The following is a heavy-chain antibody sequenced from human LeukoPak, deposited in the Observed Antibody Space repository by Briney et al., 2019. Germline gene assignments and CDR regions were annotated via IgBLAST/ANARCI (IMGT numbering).Heavy chain of an antibody. D-gene: IGHD3-22*01. V-gene: IGHV4-30-2*01. CDR1: GGSISSGSHS. J-gene: IGHJ4*02. CDR2: IYPRGST. CDR3: ARGDPITTNGPFDY. Sequence: SETLSLTCAVSGGSISSGSHSWSWIRQPPGKGLEWIGYIYPRGSTYYNPSLKSRVILSLDKSANQFSLNLSSVTAADTAVYYCARGDPITTNGPFDYWGQGTLVTVSS.